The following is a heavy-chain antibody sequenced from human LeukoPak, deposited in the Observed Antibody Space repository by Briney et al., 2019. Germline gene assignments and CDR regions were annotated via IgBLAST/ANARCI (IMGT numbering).Heavy chain of an antibody. D-gene: IGHD3-9*01. CDR3: ARDRDDILTGYPWFDP. V-gene: IGHV3-48*02. CDR1: GFTVSTNY. J-gene: IGHJ5*02. CDR2: ISSSSSTI. Sequence: GGSLRLSCVASGFTVSTNYMNWVRQAPGKGLEWVSYISSSSSTIYYADSVKGRFTISRDNAKNSLYLQMNSLRDEDTAVYYCARDRDDILTGYPWFDPWGQGTLVTVSS.